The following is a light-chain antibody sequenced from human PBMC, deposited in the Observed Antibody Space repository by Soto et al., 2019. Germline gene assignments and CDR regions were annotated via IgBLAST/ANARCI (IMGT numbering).Light chain of an antibody. CDR1: QSVSSY. CDR2: DAS. J-gene: IGKJ5*01. Sequence: EIVLTQSPATLSLSPGERATLSCRASQSVSSYLAWYQQKPGQAPRLLIYDASNRATGIPARFSGSASGTEFTLTISSLEPEDFAVYYCQQRSNWPPITFGQGTRLEIK. CDR3: QQRSNWPPIT. V-gene: IGKV3-11*01.